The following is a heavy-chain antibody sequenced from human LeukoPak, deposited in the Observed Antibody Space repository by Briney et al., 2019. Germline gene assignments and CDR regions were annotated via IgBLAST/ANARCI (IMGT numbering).Heavy chain of an antibody. Sequence: GASVKVSCEASGYTFTSYDINWVRQATGQGLEWMGWMNPSSGNTGYAQKFQGRVTMTRNTSISTAYMELSSLRPEDTAVYCCAIGPHRYCSGGSCVIDYWGQGTLVTVSS. CDR3: AIGPHRYCSGGSCVIDY. CDR2: MNPSSGNT. D-gene: IGHD2-15*01. J-gene: IGHJ4*02. V-gene: IGHV1-8*01. CDR1: GYTFTSYD.